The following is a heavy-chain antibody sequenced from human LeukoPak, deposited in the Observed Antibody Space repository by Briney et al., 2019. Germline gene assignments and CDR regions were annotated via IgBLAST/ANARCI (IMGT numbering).Heavy chain of an antibody. V-gene: IGHV5-51*01. D-gene: IGHD2-15*01. CDR3: ATSPYCSGGSCYLSAY. J-gene: IGHJ4*02. CDR1: GYSFTSYW. CDR2: IYPADSDT. Sequence: GESLKISCKGSGYSFTSYWIGWVRQMPGKGLEWMGVIYPADSDTRYSPSFQGQVTISADKSISTAYLRWRSLKASDTAMYYCATSPYCSGGSCYLSAYWGQGTLVTVSS.